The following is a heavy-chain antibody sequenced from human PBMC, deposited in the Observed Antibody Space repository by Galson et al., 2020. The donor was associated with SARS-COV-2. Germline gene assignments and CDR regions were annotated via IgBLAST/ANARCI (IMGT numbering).Heavy chain of an antibody. Sequence: QLGESLKISCAASGFIFTTYGMHWVRQAPGKGLEWVAFIGHDESKKYYAESVRGRFTISRDNSKSTLYLQMNSLRAEDTAVYHCAKDHTTYGYRYFDCWGQGTLVTVSS. CDR3: AKDHTTYGYRYFDC. CDR2: IGHDESKK. J-gene: IGHJ4*02. V-gene: IGHV3-30*02. CDR1: GFIFTTYG. D-gene: IGHD5-18*01.